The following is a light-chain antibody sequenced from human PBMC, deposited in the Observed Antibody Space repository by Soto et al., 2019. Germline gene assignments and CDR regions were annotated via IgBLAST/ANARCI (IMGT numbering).Light chain of an antibody. CDR2: EVN. CDR3: TSNTINITV. CDR1: SSDVGAYKT. J-gene: IGLJ1*01. Sequence: QSALTQPASVSGSPGQSITISCTGTSSDVGAYKTVSWYQQHPGKAPKFMIYEVNNRPSGVPNRFSGSRSGNTASLTISGLQPEDEADYYCTSNTINITVFGTGTKLTVL. V-gene: IGLV2-14*01.